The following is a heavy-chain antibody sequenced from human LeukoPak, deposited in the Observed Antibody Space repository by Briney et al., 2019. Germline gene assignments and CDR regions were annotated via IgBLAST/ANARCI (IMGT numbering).Heavy chain of an antibody. V-gene: IGHV4-34*01. CDR2: INHSGST. J-gene: IGHJ4*02. Sequence: SETLSLTCAVSGGSFSGYYWSWIRQPPGKGLEWIGEINHSGSTNYNPSLKSRVTISVDTSKNQFSLKLSSVTAADTAVYYCASKTPTLYCSSTSCYTYYFDYWGQGTLVTVSS. D-gene: IGHD2-2*02. CDR3: ASKTPTLYCSSTSCYTYYFDY. CDR1: GGSFSGYY.